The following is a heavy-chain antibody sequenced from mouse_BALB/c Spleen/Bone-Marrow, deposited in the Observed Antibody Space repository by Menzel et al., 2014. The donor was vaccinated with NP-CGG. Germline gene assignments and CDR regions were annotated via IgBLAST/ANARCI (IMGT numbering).Heavy chain of an antibody. CDR1: GFSLTSYG. J-gene: IGHJ4*01. CDR3: ARRLRTGGYYAMDY. V-gene: IGHV2-9*02. D-gene: IGHD1-2*01. Sequence: LVESGPGLVAPSQSLSITCTVSGFSLTSYGVHWVRQPPGKGLEWLGVIWSGGSTNYNSALMSRLSISKDNSKSQVFLKMNSLQTDDTAMYYCARRLRTGGYYAMDYWGQGTSVTVSS. CDR2: IWSGGST.